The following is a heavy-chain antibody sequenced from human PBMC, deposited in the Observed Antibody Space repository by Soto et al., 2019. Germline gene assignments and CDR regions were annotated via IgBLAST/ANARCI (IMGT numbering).Heavy chain of an antibody. J-gene: IGHJ6*02. CDR3: ARVGATMYYYYGMDV. V-gene: IGHV4-39*01. CDR1: GGSISSGDYY. Sequence: PSETLSLTCTVSGGSISSGDYYWGWIRQPPGKGLEWIGSIYYSGSTYYNPSLKSRVTISVDTSKNQFSLKLSSVTAADTAVYYCARVGATMYYYYGMDVWGQGTTVTVSS. CDR2: IYYSGST. D-gene: IGHD1-26*01.